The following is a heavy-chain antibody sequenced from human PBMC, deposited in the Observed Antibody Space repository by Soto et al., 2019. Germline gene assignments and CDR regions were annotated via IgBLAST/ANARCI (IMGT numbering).Heavy chain of an antibody. V-gene: IGHV3-23*01. Sequence: GGSLRLSCAASGFTFSSYAMSWVRQAPGKGLEWVSAISGSGGSTYYADSVKGRFTISRDNSKNTLYLQMNSLRAEDTAVYYCAKDQYYYDSSGYYYSYYYYGMDVWGQGTTVTVSS. CDR3: AKDQYYYDSSGYYYSYYYYGMDV. D-gene: IGHD3-22*01. CDR1: GFTFSSYA. CDR2: ISGSGGST. J-gene: IGHJ6*02.